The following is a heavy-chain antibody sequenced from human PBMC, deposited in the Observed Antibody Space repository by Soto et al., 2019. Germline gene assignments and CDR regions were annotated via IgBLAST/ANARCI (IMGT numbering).Heavy chain of an antibody. CDR2: IYVNGRST. V-gene: IGHV3-23*01. CDR3: AKDFTPDSRWDIAY. D-gene: IGHD1-26*01. Sequence: EVQLLESGGGLVQPAGSLRLSCAASGFTFSIYTISWFRQAPGKGLEWVSSIYVNGRSTFYSASVKGRFTITRDNSGNTVYLQMSSLRVEDTAIYYCAKDFTPDSRWDIAYWGQGSLFSVSS. J-gene: IGHJ4*02. CDR1: GFTFSIYT.